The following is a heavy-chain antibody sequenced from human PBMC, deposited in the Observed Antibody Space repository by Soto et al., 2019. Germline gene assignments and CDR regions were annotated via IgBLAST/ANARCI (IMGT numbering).Heavy chain of an antibody. D-gene: IGHD6-19*01. CDR3: ARDRKQWLVRGDY. J-gene: IGHJ4*02. CDR1: GYTFTSYD. V-gene: IGHV1-8*01. Sequence: GASVKVSCKASGYTFTSYDINWVRQATGQGLEWMGWMNPNSGNTGYAQKFQGRVTMTRNTSISTAYMELSSLRSEDTAVYYCARDRKQWLVRGDYWGQGTLVTVSS. CDR2: MNPNSGNT.